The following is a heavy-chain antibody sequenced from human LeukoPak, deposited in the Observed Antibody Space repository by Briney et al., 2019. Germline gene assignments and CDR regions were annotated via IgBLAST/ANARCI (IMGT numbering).Heavy chain of an antibody. CDR1: GFTFSSYS. CDR3: AKDEGIYYDSSGHRAFDI. Sequence: GGSLRLSCAASGFTFSSYSMNWVRQAPGKGLEWVSSISSSSSYIYYADSVKGRFTISRDNSKNTLYLQMNSLRAEDTAVYYCAKDEGIYYDSSGHRAFDIWGQGTMVTVSS. D-gene: IGHD3-22*01. V-gene: IGHV3-21*04. CDR2: ISSSSSYI. J-gene: IGHJ3*02.